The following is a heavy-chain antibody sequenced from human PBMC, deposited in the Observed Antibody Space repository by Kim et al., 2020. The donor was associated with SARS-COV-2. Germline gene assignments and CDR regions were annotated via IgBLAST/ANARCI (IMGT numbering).Heavy chain of an antibody. CDR3: ARDRPNYDILTGSSYGMDV. J-gene: IGHJ6*02. V-gene: IGHV3-53*04. D-gene: IGHD3-9*01. Sequence: KDRFTISRHNSKNTLYLQMNSLRAEDTAVYYCARDRPNYDILTGSSYGMDVWGQGTTVTVSS.